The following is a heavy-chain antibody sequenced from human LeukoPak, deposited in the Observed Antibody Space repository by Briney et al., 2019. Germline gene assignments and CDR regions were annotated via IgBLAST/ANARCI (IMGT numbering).Heavy chain of an antibody. D-gene: IGHD2-21*02. V-gene: IGHV4-59*08. CDR2: IYYSGST. CDR1: GGSISTYY. CDR3: ARLLRVTSVGPDLYYFDY. Sequence: PSETLSLTCTVSGGSISTYYWGWIRQPPGKGLELIGYIYYSGSTNYNPSLKSRVTISVDTSKNQFSLKLSSVTAADTAVYYCARLLRVTSVGPDLYYFDYWGQGTLVTVSS. J-gene: IGHJ4*02.